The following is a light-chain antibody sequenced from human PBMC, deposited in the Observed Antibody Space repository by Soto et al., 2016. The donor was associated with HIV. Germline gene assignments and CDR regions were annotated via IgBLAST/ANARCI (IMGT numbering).Light chain of an antibody. V-gene: IGKV1-5*03. J-gene: IGKJ1*01. CDR2: KAS. Sequence: DIRMTQSPSTLSASQGDRVTITCRASQSINKWLAWYQQKPGKAPNLLIYKASTSQSGVPSTFSGSGSGTEFTLIISSLQPDDFATYYCQQYNSYPWTFGQGTKVEIK. CDR3: QQYNSYPWT. CDR1: QSINKW.